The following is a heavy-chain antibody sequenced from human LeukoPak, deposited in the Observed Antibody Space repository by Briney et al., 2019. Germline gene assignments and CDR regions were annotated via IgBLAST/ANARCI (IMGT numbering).Heavy chain of an antibody. CDR2: IYYSGST. D-gene: IGHD1-26*01. J-gene: IGHJ4*02. CDR3: ARHGGGGESYPRVFDS. V-gene: IGHV4-59*08. Sequence: TPSETLSLTCTVSGGSISPYYWSWIRQPPGKGLEWIGYIYYSGSTSYNPSLNSRVTISVDTSKNQFSLKLSSMTAADTAVYYCARHGGGGESYPRVFDSWGRGNLVTVSS. CDR1: GGSISPYY.